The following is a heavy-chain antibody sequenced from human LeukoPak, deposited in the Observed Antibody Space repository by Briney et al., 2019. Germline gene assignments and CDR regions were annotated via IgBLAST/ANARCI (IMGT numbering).Heavy chain of an antibody. V-gene: IGHV3-7*01. CDR2: IKYDGSEK. D-gene: IGHD1-20*01. J-gene: IGHJ4*02. CDR1: RLSFSGQW. CDR3: AYSNNLNY. Sequence: PGGSLKLSCAASRLSFSGQWMNWVRQAPGQGLEWVAHIKYDGSEKYYADSMKGRFTISREDAKNSLSLQMDNVRAEDTAVYYCAYSNNLNYWGQGTLVTVSS.